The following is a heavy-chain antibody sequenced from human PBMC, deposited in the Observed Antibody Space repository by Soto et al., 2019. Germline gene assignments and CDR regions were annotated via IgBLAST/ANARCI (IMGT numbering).Heavy chain of an antibody. J-gene: IGHJ4*02. V-gene: IGHV1-18*01. Sequence: SSVKVSCKASGYTFTRYGISWVRQAPGQGLEWMGWISAYNGNTNYAQKLQGRVTMTRNTSTSTAYMELRSLRSEDTAVYYCARGRGDYWGQGTLVTVSS. CDR2: ISAYNGNT. CDR1: GYTFTRYG. CDR3: ARGRGDY.